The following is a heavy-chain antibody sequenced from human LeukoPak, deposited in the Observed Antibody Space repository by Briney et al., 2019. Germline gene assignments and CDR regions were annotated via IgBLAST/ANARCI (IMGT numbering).Heavy chain of an antibody. J-gene: IGHJ3*02. CDR3: ARDEVAVADNDAFDI. Sequence: GASVKVSCKASGYTFTGYYMHWVRQAPGQGLEWMGWINPNSGGTNYAQKFQGRVTMTRDTSISTAYMELSRLRSDDTAVYYCARDEVAVADNDAFDIWGQGTMVTVSS. CDR2: INPNSGGT. D-gene: IGHD6-19*01. CDR1: GYTFTGYY. V-gene: IGHV1-2*02.